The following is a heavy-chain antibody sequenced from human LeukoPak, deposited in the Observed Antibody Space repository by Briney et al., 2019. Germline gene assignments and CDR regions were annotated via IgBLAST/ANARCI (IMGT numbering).Heavy chain of an antibody. CDR1: GGSISSYY. D-gene: IGHD2-21*02. J-gene: IGHJ5*02. CDR3: AMTYCGGDCYLNWFDP. Sequence: PSETLSLTCTVSGGSISSYYWSWIRQPAGKGLEWIGRIYTSGSTNYNPSLKSRVTMSVDTSKNQFSLKLSSVTAADTAVYYCAMTYCGGDCYLNWFDPWGQGTLVTVSS. V-gene: IGHV4-4*07. CDR2: IYTSGST.